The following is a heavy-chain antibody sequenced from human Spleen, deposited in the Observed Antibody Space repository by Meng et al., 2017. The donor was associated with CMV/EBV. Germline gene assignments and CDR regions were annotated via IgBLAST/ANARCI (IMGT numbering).Heavy chain of an antibody. CDR1: GFTVSSNY. V-gene: IGHV3-53*01. CDR2: IYSGGST. D-gene: IGHD3-10*01. CDR3: ARGGAGFGESDAFDI. J-gene: IGHJ3*02. Sequence: GESLKISCAASGFTVSSNYMSWVRQAPGKGLEWVSVIYSGGSTYYAGSVKGRFTISRDNSKNTLYLQMSSLRAEDTAVYYCARGGAGFGESDAFDIWGQGTMVTVSS.